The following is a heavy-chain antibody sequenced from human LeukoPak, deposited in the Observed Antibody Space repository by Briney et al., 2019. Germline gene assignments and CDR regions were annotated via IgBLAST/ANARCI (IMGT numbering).Heavy chain of an antibody. V-gene: IGHV4-4*07. CDR3: ARDKGYCSGGSCYSSDDAFDI. J-gene: IGHJ3*02. Sequence: SETLSHTCTVSGGSISSYYWSWIRQPAGKGLEWIGRIYTSGSTNYNPSLKSRVTMSVDTSKNQFSLKLSSVTAADTAVYYCARDKGYCSGGSCYSSDDAFDIWGQGTMVTVSS. D-gene: IGHD2-15*01. CDR1: GGSISSYY. CDR2: IYTSGST.